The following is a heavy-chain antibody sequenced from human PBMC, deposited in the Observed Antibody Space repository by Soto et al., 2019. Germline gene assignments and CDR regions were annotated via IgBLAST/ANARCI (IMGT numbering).Heavy chain of an antibody. CDR1: GGSISSSSYY. Sequence: SETLSLTCTVSGGSISSSSYYWGWIRQPPGKGLGWIGSIYYSGSTYYNPSLKSRVTISVDTSKNQFSLKLSSVTAADTAVYYCASAHDYGDLTRGFDYWGQGTLVTVSS. D-gene: IGHD4-17*01. CDR2: IYYSGST. CDR3: ASAHDYGDLTRGFDY. V-gene: IGHV4-39*01. J-gene: IGHJ4*02.